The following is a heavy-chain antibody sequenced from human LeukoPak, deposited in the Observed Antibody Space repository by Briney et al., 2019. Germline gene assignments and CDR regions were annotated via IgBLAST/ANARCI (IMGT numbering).Heavy chain of an antibody. CDR2: IYYSGST. CDR3: AKGIRIWFDP. J-gene: IGHJ5*02. CDR1: GGSISSSSYY. V-gene: IGHV4-39*07. Sequence: SETLSLTCTVSGGSISSSSYYWGWIRQPPGKGLEWIGSIYYSGSTYYNPSLKSRVTISVDTSKNQFSLKLSSVTAADTSVYYWAKGIRIWFDPRGQGTLVTVSS.